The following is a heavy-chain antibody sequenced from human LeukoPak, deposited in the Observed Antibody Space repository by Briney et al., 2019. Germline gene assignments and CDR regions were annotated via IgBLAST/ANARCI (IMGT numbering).Heavy chain of an antibody. CDR3: AKALVGATDY. V-gene: IGHV3-30*02. CDR2: IPYDGSNK. Sequence: GGSLRLSCAASGFTFSSYGMHWVRQAPGKGLEWVAFIPYDGSNKYYADSVKGRFTISRDNSKNTLYLQMNSLRAEDTAVYYCAKALVGATDYWGQGTLVTVPS. D-gene: IGHD1-26*01. CDR1: GFTFSSYG. J-gene: IGHJ4*02.